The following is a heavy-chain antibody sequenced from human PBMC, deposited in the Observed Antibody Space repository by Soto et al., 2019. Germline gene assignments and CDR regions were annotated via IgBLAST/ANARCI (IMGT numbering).Heavy chain of an antibody. V-gene: IGHV3-7*05. Sequence: GGSLRLSCAASGFSFGNDWMSWFRQAPGKGLEWLADIKPDGSEQHYVDSVKGRFTISRDNVENSLFLQMSSLRAEDTAVYYCARKNGAFGGSLDLWGQGTVVTVSS. CDR3: ARKNGAFGGSLDL. CDR1: GFSFGNDW. J-gene: IGHJ5*02. D-gene: IGHD3-16*01. CDR2: IKPDGSEQ.